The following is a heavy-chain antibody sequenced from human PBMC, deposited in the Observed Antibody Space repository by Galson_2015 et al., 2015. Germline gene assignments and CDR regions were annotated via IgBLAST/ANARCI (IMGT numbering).Heavy chain of an antibody. D-gene: IGHD5-12*01. CDR3: AKGGLRKTIPLAY. CDR2: ISYDGSNK. V-gene: IGHV3-30*18. Sequence: SLRLSCAASGFTFSSYGMHWVRQAPGKGLEWVAVISYDGSNKYYADSVKGRFTISRDNSKNTLYLQMNSLRAEDTAVYYCAKGGLRKTIPLAYWGQGTLVTVSS. J-gene: IGHJ4*02. CDR1: GFTFSSYG.